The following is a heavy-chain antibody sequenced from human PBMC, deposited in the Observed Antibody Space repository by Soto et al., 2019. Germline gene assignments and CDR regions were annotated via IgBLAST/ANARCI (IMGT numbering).Heavy chain of an antibody. CDR1: CGSFSGYY. CDR2: IGTGGINI. D-gene: IGHD3-22*01. CDR3: TRYPVFCYYAHVTKDYVVI. V-gene: IGHV3-11*04. J-gene: IGHJ3*02. Sequence: LTSAVYCGSFSGYYWSWVRQAPGKGLEWVSHIGTGGINIHYADSVKGRFTISTDSAKNSLHLQMNSLRAEDTAVYYWTRYPVFCYYAHVTKDYVVIVGQ.